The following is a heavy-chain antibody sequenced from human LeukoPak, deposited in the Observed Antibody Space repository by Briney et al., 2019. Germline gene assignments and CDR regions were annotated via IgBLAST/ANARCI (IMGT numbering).Heavy chain of an antibody. V-gene: IGHV3-7*03. CDR1: GFTFSSYW. J-gene: IGHJ3*01. D-gene: IGHD1-14*01. CDR3: ARDSFDGPEEDAFDV. Sequence: PGGSLRLSCAASGFTFSSYWMSWVRQAPGKGLEWVANIKQDGSEKYYVDSVKGRFTISRDNAKNSLYLQMNSLRAEDTAVYYCARDSFDGPEEDAFDVWGQGTMVTVSS. CDR2: IKQDGSEK.